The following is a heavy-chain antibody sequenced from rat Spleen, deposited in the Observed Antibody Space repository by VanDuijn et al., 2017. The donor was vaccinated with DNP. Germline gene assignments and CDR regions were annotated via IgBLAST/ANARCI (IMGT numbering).Heavy chain of an antibody. D-gene: IGHD1-10*01. Sequence: EVQLVESGGGLVQPGRSLKLSCAASGFSFRNYYMAWVRQTPKKGLEWVAIISHSDGITYYPDSVKGRFTISRDNSQSSLYLQMNSLKSEDTATYYCAREQHCYFDYWGQGVMVTVSS. CDR3: AREQHCYFDY. CDR1: GFSFRNYY. CDR2: ISHSDGIT. J-gene: IGHJ2*01. V-gene: IGHV5-25*01.